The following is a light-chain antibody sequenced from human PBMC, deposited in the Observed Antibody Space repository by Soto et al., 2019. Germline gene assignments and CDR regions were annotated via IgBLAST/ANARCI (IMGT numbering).Light chain of an antibody. V-gene: IGKV1-5*01. Sequence: DIPMTQSPSTLSASVGDRVTITCRASQSISSWLAWYQQKPGKAPKLLIYDASSLESGVPSRFSGSRSGTEFTLTISSLQPDDFATYYCQQYNSYPRTFGQGTKVEI. CDR2: DAS. J-gene: IGKJ1*01. CDR1: QSISSW. CDR3: QQYNSYPRT.